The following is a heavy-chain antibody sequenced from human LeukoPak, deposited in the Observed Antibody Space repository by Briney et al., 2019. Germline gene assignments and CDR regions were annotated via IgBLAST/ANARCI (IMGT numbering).Heavy chain of an antibody. J-gene: IGHJ4*02. D-gene: IGHD6-13*01. CDR3: ARDVVAAVGSFDY. CDR1: GDSISTFY. Sequence: KTSETLSLTCTVFGDSISTFYWSWIRQPAGKGLEWIGHIYTSGSTNYNPSLKSRVTMSVDTSKNQFFLKLSSVTAADTAVYYCARDVVAAVGSFDYWGQGILVTVSS. CDR2: IYTSGST. V-gene: IGHV4-4*07.